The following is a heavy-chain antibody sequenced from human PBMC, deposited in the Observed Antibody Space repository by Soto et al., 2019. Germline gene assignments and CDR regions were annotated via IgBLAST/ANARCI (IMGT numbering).Heavy chain of an antibody. Sequence: PSETLSLTCAVYGGSFSGYSWSWIRQPAGKGLEWIGRINTSGSTDYNPSLKSRVTISVDTSKNQFSLKLSSVTAADTAVYYCARHNYYASGSRTGMDVWGQGTTVTVSS. D-gene: IGHD3-10*01. V-gene: IGHV4-59*10. CDR2: INTSGST. CDR3: ARHNYYASGSRTGMDV. CDR1: GGSFSGYS. J-gene: IGHJ6*02.